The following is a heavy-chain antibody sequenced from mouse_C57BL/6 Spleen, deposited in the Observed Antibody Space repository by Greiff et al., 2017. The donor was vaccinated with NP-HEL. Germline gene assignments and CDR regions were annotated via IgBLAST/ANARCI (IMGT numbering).Heavy chain of an antibody. CDR3: ARGGLIYYGNYYAMDY. V-gene: IGHV1-53*01. D-gene: IGHD2-1*01. J-gene: IGHJ4*01. Sequence: VQLQQPGTELVKPGASVKLSCKASGYTFTSYWMHWVKQRPGQGLEWIGNINPSNGGTNYNEKFKSKATLTVDKSSSTAYMQLSSLTSEDSAVYYCARGGLIYYGNYYAMDYWGQGTSVTVSS. CDR1: GYTFTSYW. CDR2: INPSNGGT.